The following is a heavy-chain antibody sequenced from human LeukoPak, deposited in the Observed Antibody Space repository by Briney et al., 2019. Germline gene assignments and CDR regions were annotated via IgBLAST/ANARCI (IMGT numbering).Heavy chain of an antibody. J-gene: IGHJ4*02. CDR1: GFTFSSYA. Sequence: GGSLRLSCAASGFTFSSYAMSWVRQAPGKGLEWVSAISGSGDSTYYADSVKGRFTISRDNSKNTLYLQMNSLRAEDTAVYYCARDLYYYGSGSYLDYWGQGTLVTVSS. D-gene: IGHD3-10*01. V-gene: IGHV3-23*01. CDR3: ARDLYYYGSGSYLDY. CDR2: ISGSGDST.